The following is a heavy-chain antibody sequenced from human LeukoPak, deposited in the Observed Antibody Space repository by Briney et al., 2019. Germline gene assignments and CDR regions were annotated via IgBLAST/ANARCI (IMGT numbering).Heavy chain of an antibody. D-gene: IGHD2-2*02. V-gene: IGHV1-18*01. CDR1: GGTFSSYA. J-gene: IGHJ4*02. CDR2: ISAYNGNT. Sequence: ASVKVSCKASGGTFSSYAISWVRQAPGQGLEWMGWISAYNGNTNYAQKLQGRVTMTTDTSTSTAYMELRSLRSDDTAVYYCARGSNTRGDFDYWGQGTLVTVSS. CDR3: ARGSNTRGDFDY.